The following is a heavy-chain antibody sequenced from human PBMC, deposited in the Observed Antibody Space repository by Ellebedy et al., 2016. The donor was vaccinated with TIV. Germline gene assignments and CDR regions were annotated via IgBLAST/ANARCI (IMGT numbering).Heavy chain of an antibody. V-gene: IGHV4-59*01. Sequence: SETLSLTCAVYGGSFSGDYWGWIRQPPGKGLEWIGYMYYSGNSKYNPSLKSRVTMSVDTSKNQLYLKLTSVSAADTAVYYCARCVAPVGSYYNGLDVWGQGTTVIVSS. CDR1: GGSFSGDY. J-gene: IGHJ6*02. D-gene: IGHD5-12*01. CDR3: ARCVAPVGSYYNGLDV. CDR2: MYYSGNS.